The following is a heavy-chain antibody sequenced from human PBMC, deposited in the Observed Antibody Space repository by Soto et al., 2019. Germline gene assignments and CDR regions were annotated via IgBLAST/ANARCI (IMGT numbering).Heavy chain of an antibody. Sequence: SVKVSCKASGGTFSSYAISWVRQAPGQGLEWMGGIIPIFGTANYAQKFQGRVTITADESTSTAYMELSSLRSEDTAVYYSASKPEWMTMVRGVTIRGYYDYGMDVWG. V-gene: IGHV1-69*13. D-gene: IGHD3-10*01. CDR1: GGTFSSYA. CDR2: IIPIFGTA. J-gene: IGHJ6*02. CDR3: ASKPEWMTMVRGVTIRGYYDYGMDV.